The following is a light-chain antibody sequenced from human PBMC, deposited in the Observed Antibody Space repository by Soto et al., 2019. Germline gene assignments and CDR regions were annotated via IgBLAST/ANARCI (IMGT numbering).Light chain of an antibody. CDR1: QGIGST. CDR3: QRYNNWPRT. J-gene: IGKJ4*01. CDR2: DTS. Sequence: DIVMTQSPATLSLSPGEGATLSCRASQGIGSTLAWYQHKPGQAPRLLIYDTSTRATGVPARFSGSRSGTEFTLTINNLQSEDFAVYYCQRYNNWPRTFGGGTKVDIK. V-gene: IGKV3-15*01.